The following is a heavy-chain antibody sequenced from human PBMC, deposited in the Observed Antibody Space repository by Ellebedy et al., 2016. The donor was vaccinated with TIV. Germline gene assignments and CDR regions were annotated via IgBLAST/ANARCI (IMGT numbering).Heavy chain of an antibody. CDR1: GFTFSTSS. CDR3: ARAKVVASYYFDY. J-gene: IGHJ4*02. V-gene: IGHV3-48*04. Sequence: GGSLRLSXADSGFTFSTSSLNWVRQAPGKGLEWVSSISDSGATIYYADSVKGRFTISRDNAKNSVYLQMNSLRAEDTAVYYCARAKVVASYYFDYWGQGTLVTVSS. CDR2: ISDSGATI. D-gene: IGHD2-15*01.